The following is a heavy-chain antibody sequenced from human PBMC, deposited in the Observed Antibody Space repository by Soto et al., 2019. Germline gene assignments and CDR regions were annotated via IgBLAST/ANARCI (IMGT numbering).Heavy chain of an antibody. Sequence: GGSLRLSCAASGFTFSDYYMSRIRQAPGKGLEWVSYISTSGSTMYYADSVKGRFTISRDNAKNSLSLQMNSLRAEDTAVYYCARDMRNSWPFDYWGQGTLVTVSS. J-gene: IGHJ4*02. CDR1: GFTFSDYY. D-gene: IGHD2-2*01. CDR2: ISTSGSTM. V-gene: IGHV3-11*01. CDR3: ARDMRNSWPFDY.